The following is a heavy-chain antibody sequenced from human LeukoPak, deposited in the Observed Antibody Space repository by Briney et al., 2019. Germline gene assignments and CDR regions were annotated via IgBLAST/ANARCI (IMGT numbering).Heavy chain of an antibody. CDR1: SVSLTNYY. D-gene: IGHD2-15*01. CDR3: VRVGSGGGWFDF. J-gene: IGHJ4*02. CDR2: IFFSGTT. V-gene: IGHV4-59*01. Sequence: PSETLSLTCTVSSVSLTNYYWSWIRQPPGKGLDWIGYIFFSGTTNYTPSLNSRVTISLHTSQNPFSLKIASVTAARTAACFSVRVGSGGGWFDFWGKGNLVSVSS.